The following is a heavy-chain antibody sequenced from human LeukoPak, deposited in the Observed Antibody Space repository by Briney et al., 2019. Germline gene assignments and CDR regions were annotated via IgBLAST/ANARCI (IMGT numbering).Heavy chain of an antibody. V-gene: IGHV4-59*08. Sequence: SETLSLTCTASGGSISSYYWSWIRQPPGKGLEWIGYIYYSGSTNYNPSLKSRVTISVDTSKNQFSLKLSSVTAADTAVYYCARHLQWGPGAFDIWGQGTMVTVSS. CDR3: ARHLQWGPGAFDI. J-gene: IGHJ3*02. D-gene: IGHD7-27*01. CDR2: IYYSGST. CDR1: GGSISSYY.